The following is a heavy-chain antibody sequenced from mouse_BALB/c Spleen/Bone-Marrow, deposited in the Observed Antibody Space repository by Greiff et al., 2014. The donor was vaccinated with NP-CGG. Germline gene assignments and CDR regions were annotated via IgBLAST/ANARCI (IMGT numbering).Heavy chain of an antibody. J-gene: IGHJ4*01. Sequence: EVQGVESGGGLVKPGGSLKLSCAASGFAFSSYDMSWVRQTPEKRLEWVAYISHGGGTTYYSDTVKGRFTISRDNAKNTLYLQMSSLKSEDTAIYYCTRHGGYYPYYYAMDYWGQGTSVIVSS. V-gene: IGHV5-12-1*01. D-gene: IGHD2-3*01. CDR2: ISHGGGTT. CDR1: GFAFSSYD. CDR3: TRHGGYYPYYYAMDY.